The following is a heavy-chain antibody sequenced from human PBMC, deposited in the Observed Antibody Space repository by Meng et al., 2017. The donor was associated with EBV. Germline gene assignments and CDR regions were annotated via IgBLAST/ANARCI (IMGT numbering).Heavy chain of an antibody. Sequence: VQLGLSGAGVKKPGSSVKVSCKISGGTFRSDAVSWVRQAPGQGLEWMGGLIPMSDAPYYAQKFQDRVTITADESTSTHYMDLSGLRSEDTAVYYCASESGRGFTPDYWGQGTLVTVSS. CDR2: LIPMSDAP. J-gene: IGHJ4*02. CDR1: GGTFRSDA. V-gene: IGHV1-69*01. CDR3: ASESGRGFTPDY. D-gene: IGHD3-10*01.